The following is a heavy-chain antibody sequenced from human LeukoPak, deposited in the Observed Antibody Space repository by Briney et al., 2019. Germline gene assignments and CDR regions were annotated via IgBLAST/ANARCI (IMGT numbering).Heavy chain of an antibody. D-gene: IGHD2-15*01. CDR1: RFTFSSYG. CDR3: ARAPVTSCSGVLCYPFDY. J-gene: IGHJ4*02. CDR2: TSSSDAGT. Sequence: GGTLRLSCAASRFTFSSYGMNWVRQAPGKGLEWVSATSSSDAGTYHADSVRGRFTISRDNSKNTLYLQMNSLRAEDAAVYYCARAPVTSCSGVLCYPFDYWGQGTLVTVSS. V-gene: IGHV3-23*01.